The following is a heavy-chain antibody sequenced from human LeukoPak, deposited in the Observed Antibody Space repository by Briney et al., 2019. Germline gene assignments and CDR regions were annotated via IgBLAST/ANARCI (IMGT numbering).Heavy chain of an antibody. V-gene: IGHV3-21*01. J-gene: IGHJ4*02. CDR1: GFTFSTYS. Sequence: GGSLRLSCAASGFTFSTYSMNWVRQAPGKGLEWVSSISSSSTYVYYADSVKGRFTISRDNSKNTLYLQMNSLRAEDTAVYYCARALPGSAVTTGATCDYWGQGTLVTVSS. D-gene: IGHD4-17*01. CDR3: ARALPGSAVTTGATCDY. CDR2: ISSSSTYV.